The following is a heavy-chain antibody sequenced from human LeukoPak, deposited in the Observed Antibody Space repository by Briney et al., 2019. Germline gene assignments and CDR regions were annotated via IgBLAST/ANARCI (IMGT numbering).Heavy chain of an antibody. Sequence: ASVKVSCKVSGYTLTELSMHWVRQAPGQGLEWMGIINPSGGSTSYAQKFQGRVTMTRDTSTSTVYMELSSLRSEDTAVYYCARAEDTAMVNWGQGTLVTVSS. CDR2: INPSGGST. CDR3: ARAEDTAMVN. V-gene: IGHV1-46*01. J-gene: IGHJ4*02. CDR1: GYTLTELS. D-gene: IGHD5-18*01.